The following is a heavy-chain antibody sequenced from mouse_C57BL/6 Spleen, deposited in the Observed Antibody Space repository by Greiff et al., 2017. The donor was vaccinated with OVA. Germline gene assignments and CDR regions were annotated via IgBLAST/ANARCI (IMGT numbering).Heavy chain of an antibody. V-gene: IGHV1-55*01. Sequence: VQGVESGAELVKPGASVKMSCKASGYTFTSYWITWVKQRPGQGLEWIGDIYPGSGSTNYNEKFKSKATLTVDTSSSTAYMQLSSLTSEDSAVYYCARRSKGVYFDVWGTGTTVTVSS. CDR1: GYTFTSYW. D-gene: IGHD1-3*01. CDR2: IYPGSGST. J-gene: IGHJ1*03. CDR3: ARRSKGVYFDV.